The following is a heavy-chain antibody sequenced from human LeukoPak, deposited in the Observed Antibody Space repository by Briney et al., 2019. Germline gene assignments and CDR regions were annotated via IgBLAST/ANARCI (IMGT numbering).Heavy chain of an antibody. Sequence: EASVKVSCTASGYTFTGYYMHWVRQAPGQGLEWMGWINPNSGGTNYAQKFQGRVTMTRDTSISTAYMELSRLRSDDTAVYYCARDSYYDSSGYYSSEYFQHWGQGTLVTVSS. CDR1: GYTFTGYY. J-gene: IGHJ1*01. D-gene: IGHD3-22*01. V-gene: IGHV1-2*02. CDR2: INPNSGGT. CDR3: ARDSYYDSSGYYSSEYFQH.